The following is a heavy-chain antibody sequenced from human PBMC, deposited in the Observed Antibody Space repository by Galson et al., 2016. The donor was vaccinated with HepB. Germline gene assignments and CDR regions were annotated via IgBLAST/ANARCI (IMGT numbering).Heavy chain of an antibody. CDR2: INSDGSTT. CDR1: GFTFSDYW. V-gene: IGHV3-74*01. J-gene: IGHJ4*02. CDR3: ARGEATVVRGATAAD. D-gene: IGHD3-10*01. Sequence: SLRLSCAVSGFTFSDYWMSWVRQAPGKGLVWVSRINSDGSTTTYADSVKGRFTISRDNAKNTLYLQMNSLRAEDTALYYCARGEATVVRGATAADWGQGTLVTVSS.